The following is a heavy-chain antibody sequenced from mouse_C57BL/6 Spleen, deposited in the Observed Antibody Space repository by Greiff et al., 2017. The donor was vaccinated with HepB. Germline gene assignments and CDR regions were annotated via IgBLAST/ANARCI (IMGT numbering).Heavy chain of an antibody. Sequence: VKLMESGPELVKPGASVKISCKASGYAFSSSWMNWVKQRPGKGLEWIGRIYPGDGDTNYNGKFKGKATLTADKSSSTAYMQLSSLTSEDSAVYFCARANWDGGYWGQGTTLTVSS. J-gene: IGHJ2*01. D-gene: IGHD4-1*01. CDR3: ARANWDGGY. CDR1: GYAFSSSW. V-gene: IGHV1-82*01. CDR2: IYPGDGDT.